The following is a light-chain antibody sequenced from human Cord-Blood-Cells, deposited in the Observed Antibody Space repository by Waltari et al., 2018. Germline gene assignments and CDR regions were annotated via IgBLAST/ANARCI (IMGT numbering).Light chain of an antibody. CDR2: KVS. J-gene: IGKJ3*01. V-gene: IGKV2-30*01. CDR1: QSLVYSDGNTA. CDR3: MQGTHWPFT. Sequence: DVVRTRSPLSLPVTLGQPASISCRSSQSLVYSDGNTALNWFQQRPGQSPRRLIYKVSNRDSGVPDRFSGSGSGTDFTLKISRVEAEDVGVYYCMQGTHWPFTFGPGTKVDIK.